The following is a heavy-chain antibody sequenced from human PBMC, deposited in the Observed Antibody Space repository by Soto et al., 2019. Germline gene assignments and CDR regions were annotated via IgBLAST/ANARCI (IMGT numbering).Heavy chain of an antibody. CDR3: GKTGQVGV. CDR1: GFSFSTYA. J-gene: IGHJ6*02. V-gene: IGHV3-23*01. Sequence: EVQLLESGGGLVQPGGSLRLSCAASGFSFSTYAMTWVRQAPGKGLEWVSPIGGGGRTTYYADSVKGQFTISRDNSKNTVYLQMNCLRAGDTAVYYCGKTGQVGVWGQGTTVTV. CDR2: IGGGGRTT.